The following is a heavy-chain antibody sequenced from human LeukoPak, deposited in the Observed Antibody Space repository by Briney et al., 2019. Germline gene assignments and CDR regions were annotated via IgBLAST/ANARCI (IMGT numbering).Heavy chain of an antibody. D-gene: IGHD1-26*01. CDR3: ARDQWSGSYYGLNPFDL. CDR1: GFTFSSYA. CDR2: ISYDGSNK. Sequence: GRSPRLSCAASGFTFSSYAMHWVRQAPGKGLEWVAVISYDGSNKYYADSVKGRFTISRDNSKNTLYLQMNSLRAEDTAVYYCARDQWSGSYYGLNPFDLWGRGTLVTVSS. J-gene: IGHJ2*01. V-gene: IGHV3-30-3*01.